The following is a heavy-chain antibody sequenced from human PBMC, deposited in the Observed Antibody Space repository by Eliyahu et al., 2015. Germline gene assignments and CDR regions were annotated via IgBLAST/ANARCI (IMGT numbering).Heavy chain of an antibody. J-gene: IGHJ3*02. Sequence: EVQLVESGGGLVQPGGSLRLSCRASGFTXSSHWMHWVRQAPGKGLLWVSRXNSDGSRTTFADSVKGRFTVSRDNAKNTLYLQMNSLRAEDTAVYYCARVVVVDGTGAFDIWGQGTMVTVSS. CDR3: ARVVVVDGTGAFDI. V-gene: IGHV3-74*01. CDR1: GFTXSSHW. CDR2: XNSDGSRT. D-gene: IGHD2-15*01.